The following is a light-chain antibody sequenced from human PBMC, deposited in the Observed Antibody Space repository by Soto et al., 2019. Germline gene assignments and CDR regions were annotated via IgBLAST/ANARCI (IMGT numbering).Light chain of an antibody. Sequence: IVMKNSAATVSVSKEGRATLSCRARQSVSSKLAWYQQKPGQAPRLLIYGASTRATGIPARFSGSGSATEFTLTISSLQYEDFAVYYCQQYNTWPPITFGQGTRLEIK. CDR2: GAS. CDR3: QQYNTWPPIT. V-gene: IGKV3-15*01. J-gene: IGKJ5*01. CDR1: QSVSSK.